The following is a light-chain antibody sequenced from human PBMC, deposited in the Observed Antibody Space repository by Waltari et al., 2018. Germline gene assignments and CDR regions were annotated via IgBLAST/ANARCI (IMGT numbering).Light chain of an antibody. CDR3: QQYGSSPYT. CDR2: GAS. CDR1: QSVSRSY. V-gene: IGKV3-20*01. J-gene: IGKJ2*01. Sequence: EIVLTQSPGTLSLSPGERATLSCRASQSVSRSYLAWYQQKPGQAPRLLIDGASSRATGIPDRFSGSGSGTDFTLTISRLEPEDFAVYYCQQYGSSPYTFGQGTKLEIK.